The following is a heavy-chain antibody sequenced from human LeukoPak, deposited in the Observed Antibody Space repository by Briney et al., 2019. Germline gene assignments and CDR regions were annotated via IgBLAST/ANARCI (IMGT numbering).Heavy chain of an antibody. V-gene: IGHV3-7*01. J-gene: IGHJ4*02. D-gene: IGHD3-22*01. CDR2: IKSDGTEE. CDR1: GFTFSSYW. CDR3: AGGGGYLIDY. Sequence: GGSLRLSCTASGFTFSSYWMNWVRQVPGKELEWVAIIKSDGTEEHYLDSVKGRFTISRDNANNLLFLQMNNLRAEDTAVYYCAGGGGYLIDYWGQGALVTVSS.